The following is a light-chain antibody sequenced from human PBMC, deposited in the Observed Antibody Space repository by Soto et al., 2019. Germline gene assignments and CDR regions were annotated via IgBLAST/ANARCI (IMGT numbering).Light chain of an antibody. Sequence: DIQITQSPSTRSGSVGDRVTITCLASQSFNTWLAWYQQKPGKAPNLLIYKASSLASGVPSRFSGSGSGTEFTLTISSLQPDDLATYYCQQYNSFPWTFGQGTKVDIK. V-gene: IGKV1-5*03. J-gene: IGKJ1*01. CDR3: QQYNSFPWT. CDR1: QSFNTW. CDR2: KAS.